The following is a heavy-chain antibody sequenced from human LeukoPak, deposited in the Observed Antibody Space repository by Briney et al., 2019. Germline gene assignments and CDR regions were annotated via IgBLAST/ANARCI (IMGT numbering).Heavy chain of an antibody. CDR3: TGGDLWTNYYKYGRGLVDF. CDR2: ISSSGTYI. Sequence: GSLRLSCAASGFTFSDYFMSWNRQAPGKGLEWVSYISSSGTYIYYADSVKGRFTISRDNARNSLYLQMDSLRAEDTAVYYCTGGDLWTNYYKYGRGLVDFWGQGTLVTVSS. J-gene: IGHJ4*02. V-gene: IGHV3-11*01. CDR1: GFTFSDYF. D-gene: IGHD3/OR15-3a*01.